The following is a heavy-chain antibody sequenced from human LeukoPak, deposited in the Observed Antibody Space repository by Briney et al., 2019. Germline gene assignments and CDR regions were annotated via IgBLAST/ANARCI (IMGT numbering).Heavy chain of an antibody. J-gene: IGHJ5*02. CDR2: IYFSWST. Sequence: SETLSLTCTVSGGSISSYYWSWIRQPPGKGLEWIGDIYFSWSTNYNPSLTSRVTISVDTSNNQFSLKLSSVTAADTAVYYCERHNPGQLWFDENNWFDPWGQGTLVTVSS. CDR1: GGSISSYY. D-gene: IGHD5-18*01. CDR3: ERHNPGQLWFDENNWFDP. V-gene: IGHV4-59*08.